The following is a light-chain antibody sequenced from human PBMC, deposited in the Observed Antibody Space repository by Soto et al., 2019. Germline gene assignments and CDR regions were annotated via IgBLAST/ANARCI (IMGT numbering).Light chain of an antibody. Sequence: GDRVTITCRASQGISSYLAWYQQKPGKAPKLLIYAASTLQSGVPSRFSGSGSGTDFTLTISCLQSEDFATYYCQQYYSYPWTFGQGTKVDIK. CDR2: AAS. V-gene: IGKV1-8*01. J-gene: IGKJ1*01. CDR1: QGISSY. CDR3: QQYYSYPWT.